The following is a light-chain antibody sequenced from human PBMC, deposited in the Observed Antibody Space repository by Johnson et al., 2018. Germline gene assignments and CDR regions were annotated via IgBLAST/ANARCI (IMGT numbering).Light chain of an antibody. CDR2: ENN. Sequence: QSVLTQPPSVSAAPGQKVTISCSGSSSNIGNNYVSWYQQLPGTAPKLLIYENNKRPSGIPDRFSGSKSGTSATLGITGLQTGDEADYYCGTWDSSLSAGNCFRTATKVTVL. J-gene: IGLJ1*01. CDR3: GTWDSSLSAGNC. CDR1: SSNIGNNY. V-gene: IGLV1-51*02.